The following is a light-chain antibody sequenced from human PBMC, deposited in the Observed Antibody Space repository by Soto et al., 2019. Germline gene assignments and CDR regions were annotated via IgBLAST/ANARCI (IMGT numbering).Light chain of an antibody. V-gene: IGKV3-11*01. CDR1: QSVGIS. CDR3: QQYYTTPRT. CDR2: DAS. J-gene: IGKJ2*01. Sequence: EIVLTQSPATLSLSPGERATLSCRTSQSVGISLAWYQQKPGQAPRLLIYDASNRATGIPARFSGSGSGTDFTLTISSLQPEDFAVYYCQQYYTTPRTFGQGTKVEIQ.